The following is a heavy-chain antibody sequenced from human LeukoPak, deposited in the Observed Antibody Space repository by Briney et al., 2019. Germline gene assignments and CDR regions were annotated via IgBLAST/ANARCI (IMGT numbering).Heavy chain of an antibody. CDR2: IFYSGNT. CDR3: AKEGAAPGPDFDY. V-gene: IGHV4-61*01. CDR1: GGSVSTGSYY. J-gene: IGHJ4*02. Sequence: SETLSLTCTVSGGSVSTGSYYWSWIRQPPGKGLEWIGHIFYSGNTNYNPSLKSRVTISVDMSKNQFSLKLSSVTAADAAVYYCAKEGAAPGPDFDYWGQGTLVIVSS. D-gene: IGHD6-13*01.